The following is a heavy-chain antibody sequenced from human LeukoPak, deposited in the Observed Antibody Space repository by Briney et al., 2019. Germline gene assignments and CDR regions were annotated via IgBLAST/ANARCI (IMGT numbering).Heavy chain of an antibody. D-gene: IGHD3-22*01. CDR1: GFTVSSNY. CDR3: AKTYYFGRNYYDSSGYYFDY. CDR2: IYSGGST. V-gene: IGHV3-53*01. J-gene: IGHJ4*02. Sequence: PGGSLRLSCAASGFTVSSNYMSWVRQAPGKGLEWVSVIYSGGSTYYADSVKGRFTISRDNSKNTLYLQMNSLRAEDTAVYYCAKTYYFGRNYYDSSGYYFDYWGQGTLVTVSS.